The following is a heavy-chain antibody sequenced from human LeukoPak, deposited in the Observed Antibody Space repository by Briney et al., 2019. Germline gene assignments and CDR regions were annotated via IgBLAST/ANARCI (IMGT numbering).Heavy chain of an antibody. J-gene: IGHJ5*02. CDR3: ARGRPKAAALPSLPFDP. V-gene: IGHV1-18*01. CDR1: GYTFTSYG. D-gene: IGHD6-13*01. Sequence: ASVKVSCKASGYTFTSYGISWVRQAPGQGLEWMGWISAYNGNTNYAQKLQGRVTMTRNTSISTAYMELSSLRSEDTAVYYCARGRPKAAALPSLPFDPWGQGTLVTVSS. CDR2: ISAYNGNT.